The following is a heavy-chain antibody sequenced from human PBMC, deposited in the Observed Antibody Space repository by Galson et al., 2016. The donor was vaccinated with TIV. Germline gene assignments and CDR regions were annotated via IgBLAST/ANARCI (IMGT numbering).Heavy chain of an antibody. V-gene: IGHV3-33*01. Sequence: SLRLSCAAPGFTFSSYGMHWVRQAPGKGLEWVAVILYDGSKKYYGDSVKGRFTISRDNSKNTLYLQMNSLRAEDTDVYYCARVVTIFGVVIPYNGMDVWGPGTTVTVSS. CDR1: GFTFSSYG. D-gene: IGHD3-3*01. J-gene: IGHJ6*02. CDR2: ILYDGSKK. CDR3: ARVVTIFGVVIPYNGMDV.